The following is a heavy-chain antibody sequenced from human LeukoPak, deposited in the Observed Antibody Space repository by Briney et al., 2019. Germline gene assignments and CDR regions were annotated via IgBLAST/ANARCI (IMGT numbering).Heavy chain of an antibody. CDR1: GYSFTSYW. D-gene: IGHD2-2*01. Sequence: GESLKISCKGSGYSFTSYWIGWVRQMPGKGLEWMGIIYPGDSDTRYSPSFQGQVTISADKSISTAYLQWSSLKASDTAMYYCARQNCSSTSCYDPVWVFLSEDAFDIWGQGTMVTVSS. CDR3: ARQNCSSTSCYDPVWVFLSEDAFDI. CDR2: IYPGDSDT. V-gene: IGHV5-51*01. J-gene: IGHJ3*02.